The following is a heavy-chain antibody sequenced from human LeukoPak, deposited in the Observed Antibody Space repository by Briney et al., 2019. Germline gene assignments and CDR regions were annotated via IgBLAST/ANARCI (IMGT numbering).Heavy chain of an antibody. CDR1: GITFRNYW. V-gene: IGHV3-7*01. J-gene: IGHJ3*02. D-gene: IGHD3-10*01. CDR2: INPDGSEK. CDR3: ATEPGIGYAFDI. Sequence: GGSLRLSCVASGITFRNYWMSWVRHAPGKGLEWVANINPDGSEKNYAHSVKGRFTISRDNAKNSVSLQMNSLTAQDTAVYYCATEPGIGYAFDIWGQGTMVTVSS.